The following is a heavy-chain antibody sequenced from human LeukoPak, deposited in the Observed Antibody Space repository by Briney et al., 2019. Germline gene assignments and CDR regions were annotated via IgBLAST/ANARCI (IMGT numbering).Heavy chain of an antibody. CDR3: ARCLGGDYVADTYWYFDL. CDR1: GGSISSYY. Sequence: SDTLSLTCTVSGGSISSYYWSWIRQPPGKGLEWIGYLHDSASTNYNPSLKGRAPISVDTSKSQFSLKVSSVTAADTAVYYCARCLGGDYVADTYWYFDLWGRGTLVTVSS. J-gene: IGHJ2*01. D-gene: IGHD4-17*01. CDR2: LHDSAST. V-gene: IGHV4-59*08.